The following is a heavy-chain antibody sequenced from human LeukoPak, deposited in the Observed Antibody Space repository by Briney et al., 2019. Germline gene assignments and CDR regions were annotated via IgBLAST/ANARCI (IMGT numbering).Heavy chain of an antibody. V-gene: IGHV4-59*12. D-gene: IGHD2-2*02. CDR2: IYYNGST. Sequence: SETLSLTCSVSGMSGGTINSYYWSWIRQPPGQGLEWPGYIYYNGSTNYSPSLKSRVTMSIDRSQNQFSLKLSSVTAADTAVYYCARDPRYPRKTDAFDIWGQGTMVTVSS. J-gene: IGHJ3*02. CDR1: GMSGGTINSYY. CDR3: ARDPRYPRKTDAFDI.